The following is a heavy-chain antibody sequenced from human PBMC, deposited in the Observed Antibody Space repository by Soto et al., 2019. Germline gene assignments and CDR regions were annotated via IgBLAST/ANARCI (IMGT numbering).Heavy chain of an antibody. CDR2: IYYSGST. J-gene: IGHJ5*02. D-gene: IGHD1-26*01. CDR1: GGSISSSSYY. V-gene: IGHV4-39*01. CDR3: ASAGSWFDP. Sequence: QLQLQESGPGLVKPSETLSLTCTVSGGSISSSSYYWGWIRQPPGKGLEWIGSIYYSGSTYYNPSLKSRVTISVDTSTHQFSLTLGSVTAADTAVYYCASAGSWFDPWGQGPLVTVSS.